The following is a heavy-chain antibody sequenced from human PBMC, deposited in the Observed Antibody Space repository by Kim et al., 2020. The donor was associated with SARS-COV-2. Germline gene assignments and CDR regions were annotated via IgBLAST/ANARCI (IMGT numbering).Heavy chain of an antibody. CDR2: ISAYNGNT. CDR3: ARFNPYYYDSSGYLYGMDV. D-gene: IGHD3-22*01. J-gene: IGHJ6*02. V-gene: IGHV1-18*04. Sequence: ASVKVSCKASGYTFTSYGISWVRQAPGQGLEWMGWISAYNGNTNYAQKLQGTVTMTTDTSTSTAYMELRSLRSDDTAVYYCARFNPYYYDSSGYLYGMDVWGQGTTVTVSS. CDR1: GYTFTSYG.